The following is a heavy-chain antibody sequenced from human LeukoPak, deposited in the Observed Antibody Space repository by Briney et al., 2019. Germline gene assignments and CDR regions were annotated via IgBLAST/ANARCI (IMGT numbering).Heavy chain of an antibody. CDR2: IFHSGSA. J-gene: IGHJ4*02. Sequence: SETLSLTCAVSGGSISSGGYSWSWIRQPPGKGLEWIGYIFHSGSAYYNPSLKSRVTISVGRSKNQFSLKLRSVTAADTAVYYCARAYCGGDCPTGYWGQGTLVTVSS. CDR3: ARAYCGGDCPTGY. D-gene: IGHD2-21*02. V-gene: IGHV4-30-2*01. CDR1: GGSISSGGYS.